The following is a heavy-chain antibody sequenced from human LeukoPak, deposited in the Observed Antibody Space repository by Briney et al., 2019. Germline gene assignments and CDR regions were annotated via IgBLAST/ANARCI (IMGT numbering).Heavy chain of an antibody. D-gene: IGHD3-3*01. Sequence: GGSLRLSCASSGFTFSTYAMSWVRQPPGKGREWVSAISGSGGSTYYADSVKGRFTISRDNSKNTLYLQMNSLRAEDTALYYCAKDAKRNYDFWDRFDYWGQGTLVTVSS. CDR2: ISGSGGST. V-gene: IGHV3-23*01. CDR3: AKDAKRNYDFWDRFDY. J-gene: IGHJ4*02. CDR1: GFTFSTYA.